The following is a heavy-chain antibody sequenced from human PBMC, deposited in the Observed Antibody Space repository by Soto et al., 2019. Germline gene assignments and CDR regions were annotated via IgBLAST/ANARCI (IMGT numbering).Heavy chain of an antibody. CDR3: ATGQAPYYYYYYGMDV. CDR2: FDPEDGET. J-gene: IGHJ6*02. Sequence: ASVKVSCKVSGYTLTELSMHWVRQAPGKGLEWMGGFDPEDGETIYAQKFQGRVTMTEDTSTDTAYMELSSLRSEDTAVYYCATGQAPYYYYYYGMDVWGQGTTVTVSS. CDR1: GYTLTELS. V-gene: IGHV1-24*01.